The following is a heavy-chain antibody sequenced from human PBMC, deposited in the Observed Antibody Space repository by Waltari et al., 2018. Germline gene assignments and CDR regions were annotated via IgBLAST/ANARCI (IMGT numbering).Heavy chain of an antibody. D-gene: IGHD3-9*01. V-gene: IGHV3-23*01. Sequence: VQLLASGGGLVQPGGSLRLCWAAFGFLFSSKGMNWFRQAPGKGLEWVSGISAGGEDTYYAESVKGRFTISRDNSKNTLYVQLSSLTAQDTAVYYCGTRYTWGQGTLVTVSS. CDR2: ISAGGEDT. CDR1: GFLFSSKG. CDR3: GTRYT. J-gene: IGHJ4*02.